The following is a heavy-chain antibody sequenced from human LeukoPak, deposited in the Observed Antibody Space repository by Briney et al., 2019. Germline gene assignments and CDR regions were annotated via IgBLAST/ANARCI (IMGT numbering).Heavy chain of an antibody. D-gene: IGHD3-9*01. J-gene: IGHJ3*02. V-gene: IGHV1-46*01. CDR3: ARELSLRYFDWLSHHDAFDI. CDR2: INPSGGST. CDR1: GYTFTSYY. Sequence: VASVKVSCKASGYTFTSYYMHWVRQAPGQGLEWMGIINPSGGSTSYAQKFQGRVTMTRDTSTSTVYMELSSLRSEDTAVYYCARELSLRYFDWLSHHDAFDIWGQGTMVTVSS.